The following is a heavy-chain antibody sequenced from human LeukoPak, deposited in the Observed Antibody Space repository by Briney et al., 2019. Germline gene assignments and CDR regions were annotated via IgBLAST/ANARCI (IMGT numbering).Heavy chain of an antibody. D-gene: IGHD3-16*01. CDR1: GGTFSSYA. V-gene: IGHV1-69*05. J-gene: IGHJ4*02. CDR3: ARVTVRGGGYGDFDY. CDR2: IIPMFGTT. Sequence: SVKVSCKASGGTFSSYAMSWVRQAPGQGLEWMGGIIPMFGTTNYAQKFQDRVTITTDESTTTVYMELSSVRSEDTAVYYCARVTVRGGGYGDFDYWGQGTLVTVSS.